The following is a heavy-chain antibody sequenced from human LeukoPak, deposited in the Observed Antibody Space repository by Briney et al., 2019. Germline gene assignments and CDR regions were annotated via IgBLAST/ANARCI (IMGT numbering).Heavy chain of an antibody. Sequence: SETLSLTCTVSGGSISSYYWSWIRQPPRKGLEWIGYIYNRGSTNYNPSLKSRVTISVDTSKNQFSLKLSSVTAADTAVYYCARVLRGSIDYWGQGTLATVSS. J-gene: IGHJ4*02. CDR3: ARVLRGSIDY. V-gene: IGHV4-59*01. D-gene: IGHD5-12*01. CDR1: GGSISSYY. CDR2: IYNRGST.